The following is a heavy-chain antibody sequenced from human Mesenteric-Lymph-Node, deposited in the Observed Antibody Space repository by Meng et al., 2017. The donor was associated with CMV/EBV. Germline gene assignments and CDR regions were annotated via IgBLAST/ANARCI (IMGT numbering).Heavy chain of an antibody. CDR3: ARGPYALMVYDQGYRFDY. Sequence: SETLSLTCSVSGGSISSGDYYWSWIRQPPGKGLEWIGYIYFSGSTNYNPSLQNRVTISIDTSTNHFSLNLTSVTAADTAVYFCARGPYALMVYDQGYRFDYWGQGTLVTVSS. CDR2: IYFSGST. J-gene: IGHJ4*02. CDR1: GGSISSGDYY. D-gene: IGHD2-8*01. V-gene: IGHV4-30-4*08.